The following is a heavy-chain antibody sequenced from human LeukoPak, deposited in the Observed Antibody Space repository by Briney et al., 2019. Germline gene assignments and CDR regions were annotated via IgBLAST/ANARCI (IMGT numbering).Heavy chain of an antibody. CDR3: ARDAISLVRGVINP. Sequence: GGSLRLSCAASGFTFSSYSMNWVRQAPRKGLEWVSYISSSSSTIYYADSVKGRFTISRDNAKNSLYLQMNSLRAEDTAVYYCARDAISLVRGVINPWGQGTLVTVSS. V-gene: IGHV3-48*04. CDR2: ISSSSSTI. J-gene: IGHJ5*02. D-gene: IGHD3-10*01. CDR1: GFTFSSYS.